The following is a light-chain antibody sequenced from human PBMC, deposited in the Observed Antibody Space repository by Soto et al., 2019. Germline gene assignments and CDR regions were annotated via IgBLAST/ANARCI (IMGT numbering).Light chain of an antibody. Sequence: DIQMTQSPSSVSASVGDRVTITCRASQGISSLLAWYQQRPGQAPQLLIYAASRLQSGVTSRFSGSGSGTDFTLTISSLQPEDFATYYCQQAHTFPYTFGQGTNLEIK. J-gene: IGKJ2*01. CDR2: AAS. V-gene: IGKV1-12*02. CDR1: QGISSL. CDR3: QQAHTFPYT.